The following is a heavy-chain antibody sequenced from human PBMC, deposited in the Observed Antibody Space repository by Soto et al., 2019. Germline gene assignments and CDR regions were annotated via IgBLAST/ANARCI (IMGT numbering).Heavy chain of an antibody. CDR2: INAGNGNT. V-gene: IGHV1-3*05. Sequence: QVQLVQSGAEEKKPGASVKVSCKASGYTFTGYAMHWVRQAPGQRLEWMGWINAGNGNTKYSQKFQGRVTITRVTSASTAYMELSSLRSEDTAVYYCARAVAVPADFDYWGPGTLVTVSS. CDR1: GYTFTGYA. CDR3: ARAVAVPADFDY. D-gene: IGHD6-19*01. J-gene: IGHJ4*02.